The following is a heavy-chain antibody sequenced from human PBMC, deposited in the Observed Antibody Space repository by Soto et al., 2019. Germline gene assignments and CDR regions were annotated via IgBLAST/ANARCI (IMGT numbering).Heavy chain of an antibody. D-gene: IGHD3-3*01. Sequence: QVQLQESGPGLVKPSETLSLTCTVSGGSISSYDWSWIRQPPGKGLEWIGYIYDSGSTNYNPSLNSRVTISVDTSTNQFSLKPSSVSAADTAVYYCARHLRFYDFGRGYYDHYEGFDIWGQGTMVTVSS. CDR1: GGSISSYD. CDR2: IYDSGST. J-gene: IGHJ3*02. V-gene: IGHV4-59*08. CDR3: ARHLRFYDFGRGYYDHYEGFDI.